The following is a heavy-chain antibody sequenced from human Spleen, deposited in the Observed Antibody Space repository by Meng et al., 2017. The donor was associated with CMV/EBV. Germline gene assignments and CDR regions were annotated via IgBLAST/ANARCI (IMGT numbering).Heavy chain of an antibody. J-gene: IGHJ5*02. V-gene: IGHV5-51*01. Sequence: YSFTSYWIGLVRQMPGKGLEWRGLIYPGDSDTRYSPSFQGQVTISADKSISTAYLQWSSLKASDTAMYYCARLSRTLYGSGRGWFDPWGQGTLVTVSS. D-gene: IGHD3-10*01. CDR1: YSFTSYW. CDR2: IYPGDSDT. CDR3: ARLSRTLYGSGRGWFDP.